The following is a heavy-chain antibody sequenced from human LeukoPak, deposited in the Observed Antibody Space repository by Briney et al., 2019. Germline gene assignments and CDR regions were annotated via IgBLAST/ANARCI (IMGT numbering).Heavy chain of an antibody. D-gene: IGHD1-26*01. J-gene: IGHJ4*02. CDR2: INHSGST. V-gene: IGHV4-34*01. CDR1: GGSFSGYY. CDR3: ATSTVGATIDY. Sequence: SETLSLTCAVYGGSFSGYYWSWTRQPPGKGLEWIGEINHSGSTNYNPSLKSRVTISVDTSKNQFSLKLSSVTAADTAVYYCATSTVGATIDYWGQGTLVTVSS.